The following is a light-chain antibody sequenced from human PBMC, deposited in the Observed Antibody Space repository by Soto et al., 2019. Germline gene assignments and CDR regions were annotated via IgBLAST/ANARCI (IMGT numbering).Light chain of an antibody. CDR3: QQAKSFPLT. CDR2: AAS. J-gene: IGKJ4*01. V-gene: IGKV1-12*01. Sequence: DIHMTQSPSSVSASVGDRVTITCRASQGIRTWLAWYQQKPGEAPKLLMYAASSLQRGVPPRFSGSGSGTHFTLTISSLQPEDSATYFCQQAKSFPLTFGGGTKVDIK. CDR1: QGIRTW.